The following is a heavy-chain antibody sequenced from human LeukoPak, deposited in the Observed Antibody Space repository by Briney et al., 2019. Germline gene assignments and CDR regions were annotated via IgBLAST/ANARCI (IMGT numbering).Heavy chain of an antibody. CDR3: ARGYSSSNPNPLDY. D-gene: IGHD1-14*01. CDR1: GYTFTSYG. Sequence: APVKVSCKASGYTFTSYGISWVRQAPGQGLEWMGWISAYNGNTNYAQKLQGRVTMTTDTSTSTAYMELRSLRSDDTAVYYCARGYSSSNPNPLDYWGQGTLVTVSS. V-gene: IGHV1-18*04. CDR2: ISAYNGNT. J-gene: IGHJ4*02.